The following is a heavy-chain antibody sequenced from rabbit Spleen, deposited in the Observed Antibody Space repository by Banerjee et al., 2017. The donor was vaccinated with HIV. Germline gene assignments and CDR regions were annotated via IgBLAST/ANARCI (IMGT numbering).Heavy chain of an antibody. Sequence: QSLEESGGDLVKPGASLTLTCIASGVSFSGNSYMCWVRQAPGKGLEWIGCIYTGSGSTYYASWAKGRFTISKTSSTAVTLQMTSLTVADTATYFCARAPYTYDYAAATYATYSGMDLWGPGTLVTVS. J-gene: IGHJ6*01. CDR2: IYTGSGST. D-gene: IGHD6-1*01. V-gene: IGHV1S40*01. CDR3: ARAPYTYDYAAATYATYSGMDL. CDR1: GVSFSGNSY.